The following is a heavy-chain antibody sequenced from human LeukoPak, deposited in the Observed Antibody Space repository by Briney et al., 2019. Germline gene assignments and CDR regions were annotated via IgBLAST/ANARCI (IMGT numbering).Heavy chain of an antibody. V-gene: IGHV3-11*04. J-gene: IGHJ6*03. CDR1: GFTFSDYY. CDR2: ISSSGSTI. D-gene: IGHD3-3*01. Sequence: GGSLRLSCAASGFTFSDYYMSWIRQAPGKGLEWVSYISSSGSTIYYADSVKGRFTISRDNAKDSLYLQMNSLRAEDTAVYYCARHTANYDFWSGRTYYYYMDVRGKGTTVTVSS. CDR3: ARHTANYDFWSGRTYYYYMDV.